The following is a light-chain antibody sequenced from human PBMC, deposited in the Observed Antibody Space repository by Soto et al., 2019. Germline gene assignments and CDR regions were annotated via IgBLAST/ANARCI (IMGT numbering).Light chain of an antibody. J-gene: IGLJ3*02. CDR2: DVS. CDR1: SSDVGDYNY. CDR3: CSYAGSYTWV. V-gene: IGLV2-11*01. Sequence: QSALTQPRSVSGSPGQSVTISCTGTSSDVGDYNYVSWYQQHTGKAPKLMIYDVSARPSGVPDRFSGSKSGNTASLTISGLQAEDEADYYCCSYAGSYTWVFGGGTKLTVL.